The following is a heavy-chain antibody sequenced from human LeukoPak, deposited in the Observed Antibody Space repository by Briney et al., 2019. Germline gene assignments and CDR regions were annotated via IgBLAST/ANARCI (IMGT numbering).Heavy chain of an antibody. V-gene: IGHV3-21*01. Sequence: PGGSLRLSCAASGFTFSNAWMSWVRQAPGKGLEWVSSISSSSSYIYYADSVKGRFTISRDNAKNSLYLQMNSLRAEDTAVYYCARAIYSGYDLGGSGFDYWGQGTLVTVSS. CDR1: GFTFSNAW. J-gene: IGHJ4*02. CDR3: ARAIYSGYDLGGSGFDY. CDR2: ISSSSSYI. D-gene: IGHD5-12*01.